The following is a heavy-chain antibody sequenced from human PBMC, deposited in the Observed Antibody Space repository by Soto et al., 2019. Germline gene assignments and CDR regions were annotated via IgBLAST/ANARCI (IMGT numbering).Heavy chain of an antibody. J-gene: IGHJ6*03. CDR3: AKDLWHSSSWYVNYYYYYMDV. V-gene: IGHV3-23*01. D-gene: IGHD6-13*01. Sequence: EVQLLESGGGLVQPGGSLRLSCAASGFTFSSYAMSWVRQAPGKGLEWVSAISGSGGSTYYADSVKGRFTISRDNSKNTLYLQMNSLRAEDTAVYYCAKDLWHSSSWYVNYYYYYMDVWGKGTTVTVSS. CDR1: GFTFSSYA. CDR2: ISGSGGST.